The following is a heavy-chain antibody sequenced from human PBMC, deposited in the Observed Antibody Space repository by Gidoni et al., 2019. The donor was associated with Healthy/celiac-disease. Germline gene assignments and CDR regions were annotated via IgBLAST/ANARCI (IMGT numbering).Heavy chain of an antibody. CDR1: GFPFSRYR. V-gene: IGHV3-48*01. CDR2: ISSSSSTI. J-gene: IGHJ6*02. Sequence: VQLVESGGGLVQPGGSLRLSCAASGFPFSRYRMNWVRQAPGKGLEGVSYISSSSSTIYYADAVKGRFTISRDNAKNSLYLQMNSLRAEDTAVYYCARGSGYDFYYYYYGMDVWGQGTTVTVSS. D-gene: IGHD5-12*01. CDR3: ARGSGYDFYYYYYGMDV.